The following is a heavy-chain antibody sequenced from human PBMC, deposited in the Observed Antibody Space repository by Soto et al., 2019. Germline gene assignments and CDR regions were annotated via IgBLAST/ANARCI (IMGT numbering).Heavy chain of an antibody. CDR1: GGTFSSYA. CDR2: IIPIFGTA. V-gene: IGHV1-69*13. CDR3: ARDLGQTYYDFWSGYSTLYGMDV. D-gene: IGHD3-3*01. J-gene: IGHJ6*02. Sequence: SVKVSCKASGGTFSSYAISWVRQAPGQGLEWMGGIIPIFGTANYAQKFQGGVTITADESTSTAYMELSSLRSEDTAVYYCARDLGQTYYDFWSGYSTLYGMDVWGQGTTVTVSS.